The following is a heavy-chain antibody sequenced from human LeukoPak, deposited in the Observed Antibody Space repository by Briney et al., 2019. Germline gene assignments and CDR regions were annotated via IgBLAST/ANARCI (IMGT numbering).Heavy chain of an antibody. CDR2: IYYTGST. V-gene: IGHV4-39*01. J-gene: IGHJ4*02. Sequence: SETLSLTCTVSGGSIGNTTFYWGWLRQPPGKGLEWIGTIYYTGSTYYNPSLKSRVTVSIDTSKNQFSLRLSSVTATDAAVYYCVRHGVTTTGYFWDWGQGTLVTVSS. CDR1: GGSIGNTTFY. D-gene: IGHD3-9*01. CDR3: VRHGVTTTGYFWD.